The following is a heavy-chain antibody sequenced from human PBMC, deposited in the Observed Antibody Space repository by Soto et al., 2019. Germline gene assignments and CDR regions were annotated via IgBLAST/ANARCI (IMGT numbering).Heavy chain of an antibody. V-gene: IGHV1-2*02. D-gene: IGHD3-16*01. CDR1: GYTFTAYY. J-gene: IGHJ6*01. CDR2: INPNSGGT. CDR3: ARIDYAPQDRDV. Sequence: ASAKVACKSSGYTFTAYYIHWVRHAPGQGLEWMGWINPNSGGTNYAQKFQDRVTMTRDTSISTAYMELSRLRSDDTAVYYCARIDYAPQDRDVWGQGTTVPVSS.